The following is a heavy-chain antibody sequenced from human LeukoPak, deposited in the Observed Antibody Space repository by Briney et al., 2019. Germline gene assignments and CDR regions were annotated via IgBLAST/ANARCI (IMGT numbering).Heavy chain of an antibody. V-gene: IGHV3-23*01. Sequence: GGSLRLSCAASGFTFSSYAMSWVRQAPGKGLEGVSAISGSGGSTYYADSVKGRCTISRDNSKNTLYLQMNSLRAEDTAVYYCAKVNAYGHYFDYWGQGTLVTVSS. CDR1: GFTFSSYA. D-gene: IGHD4-17*01. CDR2: ISGSGGST. CDR3: AKVNAYGHYFDY. J-gene: IGHJ4*02.